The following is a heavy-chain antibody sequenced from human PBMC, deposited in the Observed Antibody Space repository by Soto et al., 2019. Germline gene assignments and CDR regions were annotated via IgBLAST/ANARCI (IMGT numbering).Heavy chain of an antibody. Sequence: ASVKVSCKASGGTFSSYAISWVRQAPGQGLEWMGGIIPIFGTANYAQKFQGRVTITADGSTSTAYMELSSLRSEDTAVYYCARGYSSSPQGGYWGQGTLVTVSS. CDR2: IIPIFGTA. CDR3: ARGYSSSPQGGY. CDR1: GGTFSSYA. J-gene: IGHJ4*02. V-gene: IGHV1-69*13. D-gene: IGHD6-6*01.